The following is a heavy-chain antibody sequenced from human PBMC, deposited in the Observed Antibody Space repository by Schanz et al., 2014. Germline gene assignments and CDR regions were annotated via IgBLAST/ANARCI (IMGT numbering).Heavy chain of an antibody. CDR3: ARAAYSHGLDV. V-gene: IGHV3-72*01. CDR2: IKNTFNSYTT. CDR1: GFNFITFA. D-gene: IGHD3-16*01. Sequence: EVHLVESGGGLVQPGGSLRLSCAASGFNFITFAMSWVRQAPGKGLEWVARIKNTFNSYTTEYAASVKGRFSISRDDSKSSLYLQMNSLKTEDTAVYFCARAAYSHGLDVWGRGTTVTVSS. J-gene: IGHJ6*02.